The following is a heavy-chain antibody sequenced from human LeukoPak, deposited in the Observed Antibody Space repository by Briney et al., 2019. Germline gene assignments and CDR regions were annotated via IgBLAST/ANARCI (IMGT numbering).Heavy chain of an antibody. J-gene: IGHJ6*02. CDR1: GGSFSGYY. CDR3: ARSYTRYSSSWYYYYYGMDV. V-gene: IGHV4-34*01. CDR2: ISHSGST. D-gene: IGHD6-13*01. Sequence: PSETLSLTCAVYGGSFSGYYWSWIRQPPGKGLEWIGEISHSGSTNHNPSLKSRVTISVDTSKNQFSLKLSSVTAADTAVYYCARSYTRYSSSWYYYYYGMDVWGQGTTVTVSS.